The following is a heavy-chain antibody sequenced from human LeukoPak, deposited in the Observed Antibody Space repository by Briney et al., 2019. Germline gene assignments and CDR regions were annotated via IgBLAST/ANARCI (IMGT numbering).Heavy chain of an antibody. V-gene: IGHV3-30*18. D-gene: IGHD5-18*01. CDR3: AKDGRYSYGQLYYYYYGMDV. J-gene: IGHJ6*02. CDR1: GFTFSSYG. Sequence: GGSLRLSCAASGFTFSSYGMHWVRQAPGKGLEWVAVISYDGSNKYYADSVKGRFTTSRDNSKNTLYLQMNSLRAEDTAVYYCAKDGRYSYGQLYYYYYGMDVWGQGTTVTVSS. CDR2: ISYDGSNK.